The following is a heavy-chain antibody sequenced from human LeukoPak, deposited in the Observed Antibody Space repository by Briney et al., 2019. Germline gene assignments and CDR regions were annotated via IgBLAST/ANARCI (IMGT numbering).Heavy chain of an antibody. CDR1: GFTFSSYE. CDR2: ISGSGGST. J-gene: IGHJ4*02. V-gene: IGHV3-23*01. D-gene: IGHD6-19*01. Sequence: GGSLRLSCTVSGFTFSSYEMNWVRQAPGKGLEWVSAISGSGGSTYYADSVKGRFTISRDNSKNTLYLQMNSLRAEDTAVYYCAKGPWLAYPYYFDYWGQGTLVTVSS. CDR3: AKGPWLAYPYYFDY.